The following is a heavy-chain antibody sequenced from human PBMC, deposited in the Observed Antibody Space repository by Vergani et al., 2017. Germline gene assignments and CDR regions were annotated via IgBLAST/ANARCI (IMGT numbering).Heavy chain of an antibody. Sequence: QVQLVESGGGVVQPGRSLRLSCAASGFTFSSYGMHWVRQAPGKGLEWVAVISYDGSNKYYADSVKGRFTISRDNSKNTLYLQMNSLRAEDTAVYYCAKVRFGYDSSGXGDYWGQGTLVTVSS. D-gene: IGHD3-22*01. CDR2: ISYDGSNK. CDR3: AKVRFGYDSSGXGDY. CDR1: GFTFSSYG. J-gene: IGHJ4*02. V-gene: IGHV3-30*18.